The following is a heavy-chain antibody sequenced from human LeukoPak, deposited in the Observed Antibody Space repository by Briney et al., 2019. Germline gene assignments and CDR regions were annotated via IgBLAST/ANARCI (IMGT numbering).Heavy chain of an antibody. V-gene: IGHV3-23*01. D-gene: IGHD2-2*01. CDR1: GFSFDDYA. Sequence: GGSLRLSCAASGFSFDDYAMHWVRQAPGKGLEWVSAISGSGDSTYYADSVKGRFTISRDNSRNTLYLQMNSLRAGDTAVYYCAKSFRSTSLDYWGQGTLVTVSS. CDR2: ISGSGDST. CDR3: AKSFRSTSLDY. J-gene: IGHJ4*02.